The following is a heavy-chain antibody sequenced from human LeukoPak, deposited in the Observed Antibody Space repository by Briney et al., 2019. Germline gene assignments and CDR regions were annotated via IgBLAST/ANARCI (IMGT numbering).Heavy chain of an antibody. CDR1: GFTFSSYA. V-gene: IGHV3-23*01. J-gene: IGHJ4*02. CDR3: AKDTSGYSSSWSDY. Sequence: GGSLRLSCAASGFTFSSYAMSWVRQAPGKGLEWVSAISASGGSTYYADSVKGRFTISRDNSKNTLYVQMNSLRAEDTAVYYCAKDTSGYSSSWSDYWGQGTLVTVSS. CDR2: ISASGGST. D-gene: IGHD6-13*01.